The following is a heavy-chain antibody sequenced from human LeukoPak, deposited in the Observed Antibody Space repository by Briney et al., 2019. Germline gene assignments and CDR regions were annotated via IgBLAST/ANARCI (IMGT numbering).Heavy chain of an antibody. V-gene: IGHV4-39*01. J-gene: IGHJ4*02. CDR3: ARHDGRSGGTMGALDS. CDR1: GGSISSNSHH. Sequence: PSETLSLTCTISGGSISSNSHHWGWIRQSPGKGLEWIGSIYNGRTIFYNPSLNGRVTISVVPSKDQFTLQLNSVTAADTAVYYCARHDGRSGGTMGALDSWGQGSLVTVSS. D-gene: IGHD4-23*01. CDR2: IYNGRTI.